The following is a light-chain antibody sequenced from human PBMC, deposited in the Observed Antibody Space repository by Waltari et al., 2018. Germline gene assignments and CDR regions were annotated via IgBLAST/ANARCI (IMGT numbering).Light chain of an antibody. V-gene: IGKV4-1*01. CDR1: QSLLSTSNTRNY. J-gene: IGKJ3*01. CDR2: WAS. Sequence: DIVMTQSPDSLAVSLGERATFNCKSSQSLLSTSNTRNYLAWYQQRPGQPPKLIFYWASTRESGVPDRFSGSGSGTDFALTISSLQAEDVAVYYCQQYFDTPPSFGPGTKVEI. CDR3: QQYFDTPPS.